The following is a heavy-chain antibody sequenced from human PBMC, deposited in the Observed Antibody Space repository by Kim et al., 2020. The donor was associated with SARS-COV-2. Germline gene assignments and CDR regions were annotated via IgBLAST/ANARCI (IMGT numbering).Heavy chain of an antibody. CDR1: GGSFSGYY. CDR2: INHSGST. D-gene: IGHD3-22*01. CDR3: ARGRPHYYYDSSGYPQGRAFDI. J-gene: IGHJ3*02. Sequence: SETLSLTCAVYGGSFSGYYWSWIRQPPGKGLEWIGEINHSGSTNYNPSLKSRVTISVDTSKNQFSLKLSSVTAADTAVYYCARGRPHYYYDSSGYPQGRAFDIWGQGTMVTVSS. V-gene: IGHV4-34*01.